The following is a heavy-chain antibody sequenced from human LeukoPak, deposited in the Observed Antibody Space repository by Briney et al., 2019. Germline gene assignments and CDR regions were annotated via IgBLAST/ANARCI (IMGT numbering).Heavy chain of an antibody. V-gene: IGHV3-23*01. J-gene: IGHJ4*02. Sequence: GGSLRLSCAASGFTFSNYAMNWVRQAPGGGLEWVSAVSGGGSTYYVDPVKGRFTISRDNSRNTLYLEMNSLRADDTAVYYCAKVLNYYAPFDYWGQGTLVTVSS. CDR1: GFTFSNYA. CDR3: AKVLNYYAPFDY. D-gene: IGHD3-10*01. CDR2: VSGGGST.